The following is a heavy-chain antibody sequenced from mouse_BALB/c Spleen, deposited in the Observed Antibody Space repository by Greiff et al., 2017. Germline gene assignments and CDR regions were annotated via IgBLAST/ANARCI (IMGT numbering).Heavy chain of an antibody. J-gene: IGHJ4*01. V-gene: IGHV5-12-1*01. CDR1: GFAFSSYD. Sequence: DVMLVESGGGLVKPGGSLKLSCAASGFAFSSYDMSWVRQTPEKRLEWVAYISSGGGSTYYPDTVKGRFTISRDNAKNTLYLQMSSLKSEDTAMYYCARHQLRLPYAMDYWGQGTSVTVSS. CDR3: ARHQLRLPYAMDY. D-gene: IGHD1-2*01. CDR2: ISSGGGST.